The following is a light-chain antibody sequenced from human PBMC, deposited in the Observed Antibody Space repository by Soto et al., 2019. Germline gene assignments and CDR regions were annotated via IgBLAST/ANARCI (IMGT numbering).Light chain of an antibody. J-gene: IGKJ4*01. Sequence: EIVMTQSPATLSVSPGERATLSCRASQSVSNNLAWYQQKPGQAPRLLIYFASTRATGVPARFSGSGSGTELPLTISSLQSEDFAVYYCQQYNEWPLTFGGGTKVETK. CDR3: QQYNEWPLT. CDR2: FAS. CDR1: QSVSNN. V-gene: IGKV3-15*01.